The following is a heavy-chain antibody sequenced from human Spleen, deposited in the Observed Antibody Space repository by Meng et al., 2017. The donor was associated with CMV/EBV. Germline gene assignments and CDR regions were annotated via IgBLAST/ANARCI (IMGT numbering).Heavy chain of an antibody. J-gene: IGHJ4*02. CDR2: ISSSSSFI. V-gene: IGHV3-21*01. Sequence: GGSLRLSCAASGFTFSVYSMIWVRQAPGKGLEWVSSISSSSSFISYVDSVKGRFTISRDNSKNTLYLQMNSLRAEDTAVYYCARDDDIAVAGIDYWGQGTLVTVSS. CDR3: ARDDDIAVAGIDY. CDR1: GFTFSVYS. D-gene: IGHD6-19*01.